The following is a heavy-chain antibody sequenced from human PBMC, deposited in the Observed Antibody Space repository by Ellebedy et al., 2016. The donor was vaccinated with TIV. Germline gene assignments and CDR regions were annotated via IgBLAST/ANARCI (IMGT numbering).Heavy chain of an antibody. CDR1: GASIDNSAFY. CDR2: LSYTGKT. D-gene: IGHD2-8*02. CDR3: ARDGGVGVVSARDN. V-gene: IGHV4-39*07. Sequence: MPGGSLRLSCSVSGASIDNSAFYLGWIRQPPGKGLEWIGSLSYTGKTYNNPSHNSRVSFSIDTSKNRFSLKLTSMTAADKAVYYCARDGGVGVVSARDNWGQGILVTVSS. J-gene: IGHJ4*02.